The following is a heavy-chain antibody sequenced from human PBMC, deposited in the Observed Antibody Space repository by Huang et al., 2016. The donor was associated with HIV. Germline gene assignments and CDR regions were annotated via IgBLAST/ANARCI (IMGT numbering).Heavy chain of an antibody. Sequence: QVQLVQSGAEVKKPGASVKVSCKVSGYTLTELSMHWVRQAPGTGREWMGGFEPEEGETIYAQKFQGRVTMTEDTATDTAYMELSSLRSEDTAVYYCATVYRRFRNHDSGDYYFDYWDQGTLVTVSS. D-gene: IGHD3-22*01. CDR2: FEPEEGET. J-gene: IGHJ4*02. CDR1: GYTLTELS. CDR3: ATVYRRFRNHDSGDYYFDY. V-gene: IGHV1-24*01.